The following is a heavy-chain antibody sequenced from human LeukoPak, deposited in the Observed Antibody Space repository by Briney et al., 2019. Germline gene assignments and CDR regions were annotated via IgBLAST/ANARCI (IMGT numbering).Heavy chain of an antibody. CDR2: IYYSGST. J-gene: IGHJ5*02. CDR3: ARDAIAAAGPRWFDP. Sequence: SETLSLTCTVSGGSISSYYWSWIQQPPGKGLEWIGYIYYSGSTNYNPSLKSRVTISVDTSKNQFSLKLSSVTAADTAVYYCARDAIAAAGPRWFDPWGQGTLVTVSS. D-gene: IGHD6-13*01. CDR1: GGSISSYY. V-gene: IGHV4-59*01.